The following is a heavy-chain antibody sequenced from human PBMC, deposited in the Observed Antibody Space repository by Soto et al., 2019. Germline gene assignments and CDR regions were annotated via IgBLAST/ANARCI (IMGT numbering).Heavy chain of an antibody. V-gene: IGHV1-18*01. CDR2: ISTYTGNT. Sequence: QVQLVQSGPEVKKPGASVKVSCKASGYTFTSYGLSWVRQAPGQGLEWMGWISTYTGNTIYAQKAKGRVTLTIDISATTAYMEVMSLRSDDTAVYYCAKDADDTSGQAFDVWGQGTMVTVSS. J-gene: IGHJ3*01. CDR1: GYTFTSYG. D-gene: IGHD6-19*01. CDR3: AKDADDTSGQAFDV.